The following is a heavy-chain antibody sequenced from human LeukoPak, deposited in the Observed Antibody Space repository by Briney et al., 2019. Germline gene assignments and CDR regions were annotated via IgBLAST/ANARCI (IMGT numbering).Heavy chain of an antibody. CDR1: GFTFSSYW. J-gene: IGHJ3*02. Sequence: GGSLRLSCAASGFTFSSYWMSWVRQAPGKGLEWVVNIKQDGSEKYYVDSVKGRFTISRDNAKNSPYLQMHSLRAEDTAVYYCARDPRSSSHDAFDIWGQGTMVTVSS. CDR2: IKQDGSEK. V-gene: IGHV3-7*01. D-gene: IGHD6-6*01. CDR3: ARDPRSSSHDAFDI.